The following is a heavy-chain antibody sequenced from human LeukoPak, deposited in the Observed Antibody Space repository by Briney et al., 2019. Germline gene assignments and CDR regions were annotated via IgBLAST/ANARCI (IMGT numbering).Heavy chain of an antibody. CDR2: ISRSSSYT. V-gene: IGHV3-21*01. CDR1: GYTFSSYN. CDR3: ASSISSSSDY. J-gene: IGHJ4*02. Sequence: GGSLKLSCEASGYTFSSYNMNWVRQAPGKGLEWVSSISRSSSYTIYADTVKGRFTISTDTAKNTLYLHMSSLRAEDTAVYYCASSISSSSDYWGQGTLVTVCS. D-gene: IGHD6-13*01.